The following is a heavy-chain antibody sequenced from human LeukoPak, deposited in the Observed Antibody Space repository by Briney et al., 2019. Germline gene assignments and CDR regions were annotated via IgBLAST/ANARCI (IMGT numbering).Heavy chain of an antibody. Sequence: PGGSLRLSCVVSGFIFRDYAMSWVRQAPGEGLEWVAGISDNGGGPYYADSLKGRFTISRDNAENSLYLQMNSLRAEDTALYYCARKRPNYFDYWGQGTLVTVSS. CDR2: ISDNGGGP. CDR3: ARKRPNYFDY. V-gene: IGHV3-23*01. J-gene: IGHJ4*02. CDR1: GFIFRDYA.